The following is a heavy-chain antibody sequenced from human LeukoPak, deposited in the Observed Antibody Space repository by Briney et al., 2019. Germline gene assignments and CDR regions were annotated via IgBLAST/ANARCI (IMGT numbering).Heavy chain of an antibody. CDR2: INPNSGGT. D-gene: IGHD3-22*01. CDR1: GYTFTGYY. Sequence: ASVKVCCKASGYTFTGYYMHWVRQAPGQGLEWMGWINPNSGGTNYAQKFQGRVTMTRDTSISTAYMELSRLRSDDTAVYYCARDPYDSSGYFAFDIWGQGTMVTVSS. V-gene: IGHV1-2*02. CDR3: ARDPYDSSGYFAFDI. J-gene: IGHJ3*02.